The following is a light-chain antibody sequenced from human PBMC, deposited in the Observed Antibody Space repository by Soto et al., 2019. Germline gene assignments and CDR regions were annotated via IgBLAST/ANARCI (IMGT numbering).Light chain of an antibody. Sequence: QSALTQPASVSGSPGQSITISCTGSSSDVGSYNYVSWYQHHPGEAPKLIIYDVNNRPSGVSNRFSGSKSGNTASLTISGLQAEDEADYYFCSYTSSNTLVYVFGTGTKLTVL. CDR3: CSYTSSNTLVYV. V-gene: IGLV2-14*03. CDR1: SSDVGSYNY. J-gene: IGLJ1*01. CDR2: DVN.